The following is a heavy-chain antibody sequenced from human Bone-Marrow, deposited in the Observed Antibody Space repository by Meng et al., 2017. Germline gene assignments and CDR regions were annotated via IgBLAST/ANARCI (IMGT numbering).Heavy chain of an antibody. V-gene: IGHV1-69*02. D-gene: IGHD5-18*01. CDR3: ARSIQLWSYHYYYGMDV. J-gene: IGHJ6*02. CDR2: IIPIRGIA. Sequence: SSVKVSCKASGGTFSSYTISWVRQAPGQGLEWMGRIIPIRGIANYAQKFQGRVTITADKSTSTAYMELSSLRSEDTAVYYCARSIQLWSYHYYYGMDVWGQGTTVTVSS. CDR1: GGTFSSYT.